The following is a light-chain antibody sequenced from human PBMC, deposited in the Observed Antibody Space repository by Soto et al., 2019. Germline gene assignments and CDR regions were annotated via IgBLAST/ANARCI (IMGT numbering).Light chain of an antibody. CDR1: QSVSSSY. J-gene: IGKJ5*01. V-gene: IGKV3-20*01. Sequence: EIVLTQSPGTLSLSPGERATLSCRASQSVSSSYLAWYQQKPGQAPRLLIYAASTRATGLPDRFSGSGSGTDFTLTIGRLEPEDSAVYYCQFYGSSLITFGQGTRLEIK. CDR3: QFYGSSLIT. CDR2: AAS.